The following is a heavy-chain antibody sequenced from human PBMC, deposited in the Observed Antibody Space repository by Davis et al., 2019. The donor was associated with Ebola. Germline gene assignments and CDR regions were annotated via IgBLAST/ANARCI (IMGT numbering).Heavy chain of an antibody. V-gene: IGHV1-2*05. D-gene: IGHD3-3*01. Sequence: AASVKVSCKASGFTFSNYYMHWVRRAPGQGLEWMGRINPISGGTNYAQNFEGRVTMTRDTSISTAYMELSRLTSDDTVVYYCARGRFSYYDFWSGDNWFDTWGQGTLVTVSS. CDR2: INPISGGT. CDR3: ARGRFSYYDFWSGDNWFDT. CDR1: GFTFSNYY. J-gene: IGHJ5*02.